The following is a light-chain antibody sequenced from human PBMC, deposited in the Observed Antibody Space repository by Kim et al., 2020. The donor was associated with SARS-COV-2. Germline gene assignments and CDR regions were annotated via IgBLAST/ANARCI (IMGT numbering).Light chain of an antibody. CDR3: QQYNTYLT. Sequence: SASVGDRVTITCRASQNITNRLAWYQQKPGKAPNLLIYKASTLQSGVPSRFSGSGSGTEFTLTISTLQPGDFATYYCQQYNTYLTFGQGTKVDIK. V-gene: IGKV1-5*03. J-gene: IGKJ1*01. CDR2: KAS. CDR1: QNITNR.